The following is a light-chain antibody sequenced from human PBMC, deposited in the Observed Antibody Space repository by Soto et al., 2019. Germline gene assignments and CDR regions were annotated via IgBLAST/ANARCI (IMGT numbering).Light chain of an antibody. CDR3: DSYTSGSSYV. CDR1: SSDVGGYNY. J-gene: IGLJ1*01. Sequence: QSALTQPASVSGSPGQSITISCTGTSSDVGGYNYVSWYQQHPGKAPKLMIYDVSYRPSGVSDRFSGSKSGNTASLTISGLPSEDEADYYCDSYTSGSSYVFGTGTKLTVL. V-gene: IGLV2-14*03. CDR2: DVS.